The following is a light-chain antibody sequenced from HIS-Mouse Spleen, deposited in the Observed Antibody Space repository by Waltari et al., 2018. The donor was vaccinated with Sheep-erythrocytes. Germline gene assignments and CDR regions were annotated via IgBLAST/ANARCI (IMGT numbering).Light chain of an antibody. CDR2: EGS. CDR1: SSDVGSYNL. V-gene: IGLV2-23*03. Sequence: QSALTQPASVSGSPGQSITISCTGTSSDVGSYNLVSWYQQHPGKAPKLMMYEGSKRPAGVFNRFAGSKSGNTAFLTIAGLQAEDEADYYCCSYAGSSTFHVVFGGGTKLTVL. J-gene: IGLJ2*01. CDR3: CSYAGSSTFHVV.